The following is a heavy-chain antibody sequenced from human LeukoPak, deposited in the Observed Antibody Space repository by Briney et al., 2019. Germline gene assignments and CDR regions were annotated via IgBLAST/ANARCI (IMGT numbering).Heavy chain of an antibody. Sequence: GASVKVSCKASGYTFTSYGISWLRQAPGQGLEWMGWISAYNGNTNYAQKLQGRVTMTTDTSTSTAYMELRSLRSDDTAVYYCARAICSGGSCYSVAFDIWGQGTMVTVSS. CDR2: ISAYNGNT. CDR3: ARAICSGGSCYSVAFDI. D-gene: IGHD2-15*01. CDR1: GYTFTSYG. J-gene: IGHJ3*02. V-gene: IGHV1-18*01.